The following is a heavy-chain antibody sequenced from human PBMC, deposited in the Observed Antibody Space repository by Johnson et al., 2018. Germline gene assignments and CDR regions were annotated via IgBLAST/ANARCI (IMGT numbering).Heavy chain of an antibody. CDR2: ISYDGSNK. Sequence: QVQLVESGGGLVQPGRSLRLSCAASGFTFDDYAMHWVRQAPGKGLEWVAVISYDGSNKYYPDSVKGRFTISRDNSKNTLYLQMHSLRAEDTAVYYCARDRRDYDFWSGYYPYYYYYMDVWGKGTTVTVSS. V-gene: IGHV3-30*03. CDR1: GFTFDDYA. D-gene: IGHD3-3*01. CDR3: ARDRRDYDFWSGYYPYYYYYMDV. J-gene: IGHJ6*03.